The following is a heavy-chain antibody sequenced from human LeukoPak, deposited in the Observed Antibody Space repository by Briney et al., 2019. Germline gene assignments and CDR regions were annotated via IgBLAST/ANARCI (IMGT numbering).Heavy chain of an antibody. J-gene: IGHJ3*02. CDR1: GYTFTSYG. D-gene: IGHD4-23*01. CDR3: ARDGTTVVTRDAFDI. CDR2: ISAYNGNT. V-gene: IGHV1-18*01. Sequence: ASVKVSCKASGYTFTSYGISWVRQAPGQGLEWMGWISAYNGNTNYAQKLQGRVTMTTDTSTSTAYMELRSPRADDTAVYYCARDGTTVVTRDAFDIWGQGTMVTVSS.